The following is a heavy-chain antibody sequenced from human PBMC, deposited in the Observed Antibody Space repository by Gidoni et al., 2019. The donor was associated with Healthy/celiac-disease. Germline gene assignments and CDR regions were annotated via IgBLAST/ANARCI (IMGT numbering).Heavy chain of an antibody. V-gene: IGHV3-23*01. D-gene: IGHD1-26*01. CDR1: GFTFSSYA. CDR3: AKGYSGSYWVKPNYYYYGMDV. Sequence: EVQLFESGGGLVQPGGSLRLSCAASGFTFSSYAMSWVRQAPGKGLEWVSAISGSGGSTYYADSVKGRFTISRDNSKNTLYLQMNSLRAEDTAVYYCAKGYSGSYWVKPNYYYYGMDVWGQGTTVTVSS. J-gene: IGHJ6*02. CDR2: ISGSGGST.